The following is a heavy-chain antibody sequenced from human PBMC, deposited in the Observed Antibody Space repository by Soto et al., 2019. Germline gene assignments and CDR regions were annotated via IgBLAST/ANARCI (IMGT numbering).Heavy chain of an antibody. CDR3: AHRGYMYGNWDHGYFDY. V-gene: IGHV2-5*02. CDR2: IYWDDDK. J-gene: IGHJ4*02. D-gene: IGHD5-18*01. CDR1: GFSLTTSGVG. Sequence: QITLKESGPTRVKPTQTLALTCTFSGFSLTTSGVGVGWIRKTQGKALEWLAVIYWDDDKRYNPSLKSRLTITKDTSKNQVVLIMADVDPVDTGTYFCAHRGYMYGNWDHGYFDYWGQGTLVTVSS.